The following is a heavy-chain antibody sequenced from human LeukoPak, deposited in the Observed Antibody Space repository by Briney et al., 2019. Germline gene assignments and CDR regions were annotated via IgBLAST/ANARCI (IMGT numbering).Heavy chain of an antibody. J-gene: IGHJ4*02. CDR1: GYSSNSYW. Sequence: GESLKISCKGSGYSSNSYWIGWVRQMPGKGLEWMGIIYPGDSNTRYSPSFQGQVTISADKSISTAYLQWNSLKASDTAMYYCARRAYYESSGSYDCWGQGTLVTVAS. CDR3: ARRAYYESSGSYDC. CDR2: IYPGDSNT. V-gene: IGHV5-51*01. D-gene: IGHD3-22*01.